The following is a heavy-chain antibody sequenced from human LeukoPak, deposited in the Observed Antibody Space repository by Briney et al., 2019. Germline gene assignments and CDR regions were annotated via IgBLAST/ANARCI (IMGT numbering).Heavy chain of an antibody. Sequence: GGSLRLSCAASRFTFSSYWMSWVRQAPGKGLEWVANIKQDGSEKYYVDSVRGRFTISRDNAGNSLFLQMNSLRAEGTAVYYCARPSWDAKSYYYYYMDVWGKGTTVTVSS. CDR2: IKQDGSEK. J-gene: IGHJ6*03. CDR1: RFTFSSYW. D-gene: IGHD6-13*01. CDR3: ARPSWDAKSYYYYYMDV. V-gene: IGHV3-7*01.